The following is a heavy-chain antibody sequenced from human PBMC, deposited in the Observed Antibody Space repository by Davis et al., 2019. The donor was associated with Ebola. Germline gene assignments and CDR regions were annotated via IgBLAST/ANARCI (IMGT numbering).Heavy chain of an antibody. Sequence: GESLKISCAASGFTFSSYGMHWVRQAPGKGLEWVAVISYDGSNKYYADSVKGRFTISRDNSKNTLYLQMNSLRAEDTAVYYCARDTAMVTRAFDIWGQGTMVTVSS. CDR1: GFTFSSYG. D-gene: IGHD5-18*01. J-gene: IGHJ3*02. V-gene: IGHV3-30*03. CDR2: ISYDGSNK. CDR3: ARDTAMVTRAFDI.